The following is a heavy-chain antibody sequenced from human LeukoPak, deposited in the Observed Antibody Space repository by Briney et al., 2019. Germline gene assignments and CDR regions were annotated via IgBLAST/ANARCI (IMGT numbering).Heavy chain of an antibody. CDR2: IYYSGST. CDR3: ARDQTRTDAFDI. J-gene: IGHJ3*02. CDR1: GGSISSNSYY. V-gene: IGHV4-39*07. D-gene: IGHD4-23*01. Sequence: SETLSLTCTVSGGSISSNSYYWGWIRQPPGKGLEWIGSIYYSGSTYYNPSLKSRVTISVDTSKNQFSLKLSSVTAADTAVYYCARDQTRTDAFDIWGQGTMVTVSS.